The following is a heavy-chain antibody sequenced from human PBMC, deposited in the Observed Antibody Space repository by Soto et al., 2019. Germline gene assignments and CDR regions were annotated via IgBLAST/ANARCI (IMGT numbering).Heavy chain of an antibody. J-gene: IGHJ4*02. CDR3: ARIPHYSDSYYMDY. Sequence: ASVKVSCKASGYTFTGYYMHWVRQAPGQGLEWMGWINPNSGGTNYAQKFQGWLTISRDTSKNQVVLTMTNVDPVDTATYYCARIPHYSDSYYMDYWGQGTLVTVSS. V-gene: IGHV1-2*04. CDR2: INPNSGGT. D-gene: IGHD2-21*01. CDR1: GYTFTGYY.